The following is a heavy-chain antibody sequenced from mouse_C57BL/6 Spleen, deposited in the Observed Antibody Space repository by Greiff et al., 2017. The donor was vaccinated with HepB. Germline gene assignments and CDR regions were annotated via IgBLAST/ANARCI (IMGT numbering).Heavy chain of an antibody. V-gene: IGHV5-6*01. CDR3: ARRGYDYEDYAMDY. D-gene: IGHD2-4*01. J-gene: IGHJ4*01. CDR2: ISSGGSYT. CDR1: GFTFSSYG. Sequence: EVQLVESGGDLVKPGGSLKLSCAASGFTFSSYGMSWVRQTPDKRLEWVATISSGGSYTFYPDSVKGRFTISRDNAKNTLYLQMSSLKSEDTAMYYCARRGYDYEDYAMDYSGQGTSVTVSS.